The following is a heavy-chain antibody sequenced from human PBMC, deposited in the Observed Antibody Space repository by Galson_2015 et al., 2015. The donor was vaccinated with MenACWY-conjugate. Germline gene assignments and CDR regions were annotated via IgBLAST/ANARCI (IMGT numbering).Heavy chain of an antibody. D-gene: IGHD7-27*01. J-gene: IGHJ4*02. CDR2: IRDTGSL. CDR1: GASISSHH. V-gene: IGHV4-59*08. CDR3: ARLPTWGSSFGYFDY. Sequence: SETLSLTCTVSGASISSHHWSWFRQPPGKGLEWIAYIRDTGSLKDNPSLKSRVTMSADKSNNQFSLRLISVTAADTAVYYCARLPTWGSSFGYFDYWGQGIVVAVSS.